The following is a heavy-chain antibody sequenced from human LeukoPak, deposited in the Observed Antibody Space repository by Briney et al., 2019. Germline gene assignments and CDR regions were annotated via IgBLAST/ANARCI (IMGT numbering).Heavy chain of an antibody. V-gene: IGHV3-48*03. Sequence: PGGSLRLSCAASGFTFNSYEMNWVRQAPGKGLEWVSYITSSGNTIYYADSVKGRFTISRDNAKNSLYLQMNSLRAEDTAVYYCARLTTMTTTGGPFDYWGQGTLVTVSS. CDR3: ARLTTMTTTGGPFDY. CDR2: ITSSGNTI. D-gene: IGHD4-17*01. CDR1: GFTFNSYE. J-gene: IGHJ4*02.